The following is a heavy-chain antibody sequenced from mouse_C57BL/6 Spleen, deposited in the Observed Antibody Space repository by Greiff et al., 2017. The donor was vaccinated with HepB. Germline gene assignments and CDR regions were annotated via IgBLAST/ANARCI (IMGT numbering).Heavy chain of an antibody. CDR1: GYTFTDYN. D-gene: IGHD2-3*01. CDR3: ARSGDGYYSYYFDY. V-gene: IGHV1-22*01. Sequence: EVQLQQSGPELVKPGASVKMSCKASGYTFTDYNMHWVKQSHGKSLEWIGYINPNNGGTSYNQKFKGKATLTVNKSSSTAYMQLRSLTSEDSAVYECARSGDGYYSYYFDYWGQGTTLTVSS. J-gene: IGHJ2*01. CDR2: INPNNGGT.